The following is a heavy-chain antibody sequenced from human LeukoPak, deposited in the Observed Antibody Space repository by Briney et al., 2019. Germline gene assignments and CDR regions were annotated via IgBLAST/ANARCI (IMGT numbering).Heavy chain of an antibody. Sequence: ASVKVSCKASGYIFISYAMHWVRQAPGQRLEWMGWINAGNGNTKYSQKFQGRVTITRDTSASTAYMELSSLRSEDMAVYYCARAKVSSSWAYYDYWGQGTLVTVSS. D-gene: IGHD6-13*01. J-gene: IGHJ4*02. V-gene: IGHV1-3*01. CDR3: ARAKVSSSWAYYDY. CDR1: GYIFISYA. CDR2: INAGNGNT.